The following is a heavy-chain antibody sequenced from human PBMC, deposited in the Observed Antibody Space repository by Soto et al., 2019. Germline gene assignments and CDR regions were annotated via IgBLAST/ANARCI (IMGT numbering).Heavy chain of an antibody. CDR2: IYYSGST. CDR1: GGSISSYY. V-gene: IGHV4-59*12. Sequence: SETLSLTCTVSGGSISSYYWSWIRQPPGKGLEWIGYIYYSGSTNYNPSLKSRIIINADTSKNQFSLQLNSVTPEDTAVYYCAREGFLSIYSACSWFDPWGQGTLVTVSS. J-gene: IGHJ5*02. D-gene: IGHD3-3*01. CDR3: AREGFLSIYSACSWFDP.